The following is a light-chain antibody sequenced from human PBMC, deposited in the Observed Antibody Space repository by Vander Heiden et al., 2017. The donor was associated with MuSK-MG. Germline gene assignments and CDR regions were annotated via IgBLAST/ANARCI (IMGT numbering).Light chain of an antibody. CDR2: ATS. V-gene: IGKV1-39*01. CDR3: QQSYSLPLT. Sequence: DIDMTQSTSSLSASVGDSVTITCRSTQDLNNFLNWYQMKPGQAPRLLICATSILQNGLPPRFTGGHSGTEFTLTISPLQPEDFATYYCQQSYSLPLTFGGGT. CDR1: QDLNNF. J-gene: IGKJ4*01.